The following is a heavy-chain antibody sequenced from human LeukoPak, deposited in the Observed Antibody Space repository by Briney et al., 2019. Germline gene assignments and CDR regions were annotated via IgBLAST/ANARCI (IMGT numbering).Heavy chain of an antibody. CDR3: ARVTAEPTYYYYGMDV. J-gene: IGHJ6*02. CDR2: IYYSGST. CDR1: GGSISSYY. V-gene: IGHV4-59*01. Sequence: SETLSLTCTVSGGSISSYYWSWIRQPPGKGLEWIGYIYYSGSTNYIPSLKSRVTISVDTSKNQFSLKLSSVTAADTAVYYCARVTAEPTYYYYGMDVWGQGTTVTVSS.